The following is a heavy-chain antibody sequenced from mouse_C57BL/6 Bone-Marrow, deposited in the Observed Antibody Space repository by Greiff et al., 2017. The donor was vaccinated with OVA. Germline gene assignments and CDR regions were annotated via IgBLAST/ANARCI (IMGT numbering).Heavy chain of an antibody. CDR1: GYTFTSYW. Sequence: QVQLKQSGPVLVKPGPSVKISCKASGYTFTSYWMHWVKQRPGQGLEWIGNINPSNGGTNYNEKFKSKATLTVDKSSSTAYMQLSSLTSEDSAVYYCARWGRQDYWGQGTTLTVSS. D-gene: IGHD2-12*01. V-gene: IGHV1-53*01. CDR3: ARWGRQDY. J-gene: IGHJ2*01. CDR2: INPSNGGT.